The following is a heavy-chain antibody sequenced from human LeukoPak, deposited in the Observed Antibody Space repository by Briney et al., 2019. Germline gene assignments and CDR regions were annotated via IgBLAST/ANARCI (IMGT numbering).Heavy chain of an antibody. V-gene: IGHV3-23*01. J-gene: IGHJ4*02. Sequence: GGSLRLSCAASGFTFSSYAMSWVRQAPGKGLEWVSAISGSGGSTYYADSVKGRFTISRDNSKNTLYLQMGSLRAEAMAVYYCARDQMVSVRYYFDYWGQGTLVTVSS. CDR1: GFTFSSYA. CDR3: ARDQMVSVRYYFDY. CDR2: ISGSGGST. D-gene: IGHD3-10*01.